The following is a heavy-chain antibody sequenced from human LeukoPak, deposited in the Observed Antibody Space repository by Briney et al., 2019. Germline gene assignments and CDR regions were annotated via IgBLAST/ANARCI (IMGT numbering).Heavy chain of an antibody. D-gene: IGHD3-9*01. CDR1: EYSVTELA. J-gene: IGHJ6*04. CDR3: TTVYYTLLPGYLNQMDV. Sequence: ASVKVSCKVSEYSVTELAIHWVRQTGEGLEWMGGFHPKDADMIYAQKFQGRVTMTQNTSTDTVYMELSNLRSEDTAIYYCTTVYYTLLPGYLNQMDVWGKGTTFTISS. V-gene: IGHV1-24*01. CDR2: FHPKDADM.